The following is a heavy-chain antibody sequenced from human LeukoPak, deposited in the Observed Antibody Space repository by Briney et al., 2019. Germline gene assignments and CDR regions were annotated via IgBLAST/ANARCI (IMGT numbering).Heavy chain of an antibody. CDR2: INHSGST. CDR1: GGSFSGYY. CDR3: AREPLTSFRYYYYYGMDV. J-gene: IGHJ6*02. D-gene: IGHD2/OR15-2a*01. Sequence: SETLSLTCAVYGGSFSGYYWSWIRQPPGKGLEWIGEINHSGSTNYNPSLKSRVTISVDTSKNQFSLKLSSVTAADTAVYYCAREPLTSFRYYYYYGMDVWGQGTTVTVSS. V-gene: IGHV4-34*09.